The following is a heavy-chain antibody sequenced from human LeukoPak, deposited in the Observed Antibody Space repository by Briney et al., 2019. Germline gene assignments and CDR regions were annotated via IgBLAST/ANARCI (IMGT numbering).Heavy chain of an antibody. D-gene: IGHD3-22*01. J-gene: IGHJ4*02. Sequence: SETLSLTCTVSGGSISSSSYYWGWIRQPPGKGLEWIGSIYYSGSTYYNPSLKSRVTISVDTSKNQFSLKLSSVTAADTAVYYCARDFSYYDSSGYYDYWGQGTLVTVSS. CDR3: ARDFSYYDSSGYYDY. V-gene: IGHV4-39*07. CDR1: GGSISSSSYY. CDR2: IYYSGST.